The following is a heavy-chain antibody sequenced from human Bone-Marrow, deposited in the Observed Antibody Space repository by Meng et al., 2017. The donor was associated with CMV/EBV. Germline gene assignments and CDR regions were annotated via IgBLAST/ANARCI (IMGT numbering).Heavy chain of an antibody. J-gene: IGHJ3*02. CDR1: GFTFSSYW. CDR2: INSDGSST. V-gene: IGHV3-74*01. Sequence: GESLKISCAASGFTFSSYWMHWVRQAPGKGLVWVSRINSDGSSTSYADSVKGRFTISRDNAKNTLYLQMNSLRAEDTAVYYCASVGWELLGDAFDIWGQGTMVTVSS. CDR3: ASVGWELLGDAFDI. D-gene: IGHD1-26*01.